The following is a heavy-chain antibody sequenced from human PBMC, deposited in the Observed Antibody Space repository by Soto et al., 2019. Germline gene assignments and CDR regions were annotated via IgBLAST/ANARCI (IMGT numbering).Heavy chain of an antibody. V-gene: IGHV1-69*13. CDR3: ACSSNVGMDV. J-gene: IGHJ6*02. Sequence: TSVEVSCEASGGTFSSYAISWVRQAPGQGLEWMGGIIPIFGTANYAQKFQGRVTITADESTSTAYMELSSLRSEDTAVYYRACSSNVGMDVSGQGTTVTVSS. CDR2: IIPIFGTA. CDR1: GGTFSSYA. D-gene: IGHD2-2*01.